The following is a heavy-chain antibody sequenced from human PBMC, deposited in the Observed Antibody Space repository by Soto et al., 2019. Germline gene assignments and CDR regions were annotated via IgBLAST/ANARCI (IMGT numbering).Heavy chain of an antibody. Sequence: SETLSLTCTVSGYSISRGYYWGWIRQPPGKGLQWIGTIYHDGTTYSNPSLNGRVTISVSTSQNRFSLTLRSVTAADTAVYYCARVPYHYARGTYRPRWFDPWGQGTLVTVSS. D-gene: IGHD3-16*02. CDR3: ARVPYHYARGTYRPRWFDP. CDR2: IYHDGTT. CDR1: GYSISRGYY. V-gene: IGHV4-38-2*02. J-gene: IGHJ5*02.